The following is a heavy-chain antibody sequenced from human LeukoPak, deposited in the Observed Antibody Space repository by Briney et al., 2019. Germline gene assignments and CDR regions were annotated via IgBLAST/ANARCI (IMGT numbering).Heavy chain of an antibody. V-gene: IGHV3-30-3*01. J-gene: IGHJ3*02. Sequence: GGSLRLSCAASGFTFSSYAMHWVRQAPGKGLEWVAVMSSDGSKKYYADSVKGRFTISRDNSKNTLYLQMNSLRAEDTAVYYCARDDYYDSSGYTDAFDIWGQGTMVTVSS. CDR2: MSSDGSKK. D-gene: IGHD3-22*01. CDR1: GFTFSSYA. CDR3: ARDDYYDSSGYTDAFDI.